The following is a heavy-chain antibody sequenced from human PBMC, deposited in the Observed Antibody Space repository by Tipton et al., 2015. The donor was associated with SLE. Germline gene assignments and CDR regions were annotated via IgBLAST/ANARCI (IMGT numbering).Heavy chain of an antibody. CDR2: IWYDGSNK. CDR1: GFTFSSYG. CDR3: AKDLVVAATPYYYGMDV. V-gene: IGHV3-33*06. Sequence: SLRLSCAASGFTFSSYGMHWVRQAPGKGLEWVAVIWYDGSNKYYADSVKGRFTISRDNSKNTLCLQMNSLRAEDTAVYYCAKDLVVAATPYYYGMDVWGQGTTVTVSS. J-gene: IGHJ6*02. D-gene: IGHD2-15*01.